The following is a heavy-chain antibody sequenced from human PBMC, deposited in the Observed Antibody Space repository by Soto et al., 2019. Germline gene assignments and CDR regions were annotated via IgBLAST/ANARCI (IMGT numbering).Heavy chain of an antibody. V-gene: IGHV3-11*06. Sequence: AQLLESGGGLVQPGGSLRLSCTASGFIFSDYYMSWIRQAPGKGLEWVSYIVPDSSFTYYADSVKGRFTISRDNAKNSLYLQMNSLSAEDTAVYYCARDCDRMRCYFGANYLGQGTLVTVSS. J-gene: IGHJ4*02. D-gene: IGHD2-21*01. CDR1: GFIFSDYY. CDR3: ARDCDRMRCYFGANY. CDR2: IVPDSSFT.